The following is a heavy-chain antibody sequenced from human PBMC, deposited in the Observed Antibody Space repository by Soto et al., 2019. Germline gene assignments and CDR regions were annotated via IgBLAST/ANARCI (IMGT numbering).Heavy chain of an antibody. Sequence: QVLLVQSGAEVKKPGASVKVSCTASGYTFTSFYMVWVRQAPGQGLEWMGIINPSAGSTTYAQKFQERVTMTRDTSTSTVYKEPDDLRYEDTAGYYCARDLKATGTNVGYWGQGTLVTVSS. D-gene: IGHD4-17*01. J-gene: IGHJ4*02. CDR3: ARDLKATGTNVGY. V-gene: IGHV1-46*01. CDR1: GYTFTSFY. CDR2: INPSAGST.